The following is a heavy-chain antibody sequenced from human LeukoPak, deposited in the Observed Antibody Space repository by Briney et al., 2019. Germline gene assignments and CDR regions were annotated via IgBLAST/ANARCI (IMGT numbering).Heavy chain of an antibody. V-gene: IGHV1-2*06. CDR1: GYTFTGYY. J-gene: IGHJ4*02. Sequence: GASVKVSCKASGYTFTGYYMHWVRQAPGQGLEWMGRINPNSGGTNYAQKFQGRVTMTRNTSISTAYMELSSLRSEDTAVYYCARDRYDYVWGSYRYTRGFDYWGQGTLVTVSS. D-gene: IGHD3-16*02. CDR3: ARDRYDYVWGSYRYTRGFDY. CDR2: INPNSGGT.